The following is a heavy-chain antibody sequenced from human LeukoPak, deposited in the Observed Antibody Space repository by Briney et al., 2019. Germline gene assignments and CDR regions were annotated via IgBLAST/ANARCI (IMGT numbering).Heavy chain of an antibody. D-gene: IGHD3-10*01. CDR3: ARVPYGSGLHYGMDV. CDR2: IYYSGNT. CDR1: GGSISSCY. V-gene: IGHV4-59*01. Sequence: RTSETLSLTCTVSGGSISSCYWSWIRRPPGKGLEWIGYIYYSGNTNYNPSLKSRVTISIDTSKNQFSLKVSSVTAADTAVYYCARVPYGSGLHYGMDVWGQGTTVTVSS. J-gene: IGHJ6*02.